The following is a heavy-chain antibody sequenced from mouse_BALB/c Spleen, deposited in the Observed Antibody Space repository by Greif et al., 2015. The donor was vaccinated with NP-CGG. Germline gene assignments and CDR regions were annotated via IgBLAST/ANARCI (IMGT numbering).Heavy chain of an antibody. D-gene: IGHD2-3*01. V-gene: IGHV1-87*01. CDR2: IYPGDGDT. CDR3: HGYSYYFDY. Sequence: QVQLQQSGAELARPGASVKLSCKASGYTFTSYWMQWVKQRPGQGPEWIGAIYPGDGDTRYTQKFKGKATLTADKSSSTAYMQLSSLASEDSAVYYCHGYSYYFDYWGQGTTLTVSS. J-gene: IGHJ2*01. CDR1: GYTFTSYW.